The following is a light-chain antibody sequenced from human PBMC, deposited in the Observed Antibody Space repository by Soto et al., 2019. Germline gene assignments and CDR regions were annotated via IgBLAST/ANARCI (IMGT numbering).Light chain of an antibody. V-gene: IGLV3-21*02. CDR2: DDS. CDR3: QVWDSSSDHVV. CDR1: NIGGKS. Sequence: SYELTQPPSVSVAPGQTARITCGGNNIGGKSVHWYQQKPGQAPVLVVYDDSGRPSEVPERFSGSNSGNTATLTISRVEAGDEADYYCQVWDSSSDHVVFGGGTKLTVL. J-gene: IGLJ2*01.